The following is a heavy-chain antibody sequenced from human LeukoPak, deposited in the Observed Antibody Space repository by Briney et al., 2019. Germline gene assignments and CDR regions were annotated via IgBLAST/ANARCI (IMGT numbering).Heavy chain of an antibody. CDR3: ARAAKGIAAAHYYFDY. J-gene: IGHJ4*02. Sequence: GGSLRLSCAASGFTVSSNYMSWVRQAPGKGLEWVSVIYSGGSTYYADSVKGRFTISRDNSKNTLYLQMNSLRAEDTAVYYCARAAKGIAAAHYYFDYWGQGTLVTVSS. CDR1: GFTVSSNY. D-gene: IGHD6-13*01. V-gene: IGHV3-53*01. CDR2: IYSGGST.